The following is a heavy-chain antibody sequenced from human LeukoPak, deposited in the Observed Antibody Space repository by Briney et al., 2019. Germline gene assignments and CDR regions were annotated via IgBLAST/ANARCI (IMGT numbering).Heavy chain of an antibody. V-gene: IGHV3-30*18. CDR3: AKAGANWGFWYYFDY. CDR1: GFTFSSYS. CDR2: ISYDGSNK. Sequence: PGGPLRLSCAASGFTFSSYSMNWVRQAPGKGLEWVAVISYDGSNKYYADSVKGRFTISRDNSKNTLYLQMNSLRAEDTAVYYCAKAGANWGFWYYFDYWGQGTLVTVSS. D-gene: IGHD7-27*01. J-gene: IGHJ4*02.